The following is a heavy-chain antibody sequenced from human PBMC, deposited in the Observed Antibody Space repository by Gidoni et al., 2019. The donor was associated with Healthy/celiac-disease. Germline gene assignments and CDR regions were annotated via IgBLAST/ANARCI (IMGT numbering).Heavy chain of an antibody. CDR2: ISGSGGST. J-gene: IGHJ6*02. CDR3: AKPRTDAARATYYYYGMDV. Sequence: EVQLLESGGGLVQPGGSLRLSCAASGFTFSSYAMSWVRQAPGRGLEWVSAISGSGGSTYYADSVKGRFTISRDNSKNTLYLQMNSLRAEDTAVYYCAKPRTDAARATYYYYGMDVWGQGTTVTVSS. CDR1: GFTFSSYA. D-gene: IGHD6-6*01. V-gene: IGHV3-23*01.